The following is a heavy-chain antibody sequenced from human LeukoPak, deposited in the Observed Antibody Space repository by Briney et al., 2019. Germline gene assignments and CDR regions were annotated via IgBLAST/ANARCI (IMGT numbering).Heavy chain of an antibody. J-gene: IGHJ4*02. Sequence: GASVKVSCKVSGYTLTELSMHWVRQAPGKGLEGMGGFDPEDGETIYAQKFQGRVTMTEDTSTDTAYMELSSLRSEDTAVYYCATGFLEWFSPGYWGQGTLVTVSS. V-gene: IGHV1-24*01. D-gene: IGHD3-3*01. CDR3: ATGFLEWFSPGY. CDR1: GYTLTELS. CDR2: FDPEDGET.